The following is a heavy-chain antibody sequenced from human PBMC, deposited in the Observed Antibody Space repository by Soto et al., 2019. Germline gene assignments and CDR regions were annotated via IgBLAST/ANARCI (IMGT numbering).Heavy chain of an antibody. Sequence: GSLRLSCAASGFTFSSYAMSWVRQAPGKGLEWVSAISGSGGSTYYADSVKGRFTISRDNSKNTQSLQMNSLGAEDTAVYYCAKLGYCSGGTCYLDYYYGVDVWGQGTTVTVSS. CDR1: GFTFSSYA. V-gene: IGHV3-23*01. CDR2: ISGSGGST. J-gene: IGHJ6*02. CDR3: AKLGYCSGGTCYLDYYYGVDV. D-gene: IGHD2-15*01.